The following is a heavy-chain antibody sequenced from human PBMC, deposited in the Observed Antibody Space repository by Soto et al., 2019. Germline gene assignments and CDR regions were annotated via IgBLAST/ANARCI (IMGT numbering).Heavy chain of an antibody. CDR2: TYYSGST. V-gene: IGHV4-59*01. J-gene: IGHJ5*02. CDR3: AREYDCSGGSCYSPWFDP. D-gene: IGHD2-15*01. CDR1: GGSISSYY. Sequence: SETLSLTCTVSGGSISSYYWSWIRQPPGKGLEWIGYTYYSGSTNYNPSLKSRVTISVDTSKNQFSLKLSSVTAADTAVYYCAREYDCSGGSCYSPWFDPWGQGTLVTVSS.